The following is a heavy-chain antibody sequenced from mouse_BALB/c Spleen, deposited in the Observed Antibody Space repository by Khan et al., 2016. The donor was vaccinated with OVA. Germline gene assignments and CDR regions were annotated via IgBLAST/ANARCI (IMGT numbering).Heavy chain of an antibody. D-gene: IGHD2-2*01. CDR1: GYSITSDYA. CDR3: ARSLYYGYGYALDY. Sequence: EVQLQESGPGLVKPSQSLSLTCTVTGYSITSDYAWNWIRQFPGNTLEWVGYISSTGSTSSNPSLKSRISITRDTSKNQFFLQLRSVTSEDTATYYGARSLYYGYGYALDYWGRGTSVTVSS. CDR2: ISSTGST. V-gene: IGHV3-2*02. J-gene: IGHJ4*01.